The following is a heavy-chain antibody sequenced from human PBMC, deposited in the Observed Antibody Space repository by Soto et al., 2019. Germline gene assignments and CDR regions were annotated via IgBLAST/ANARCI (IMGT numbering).Heavy chain of an antibody. D-gene: IGHD3-3*01. CDR3: ASAHYDFWSGYYGALDC. CDR1: GYTFTSYG. Sequence: ASVKVSCKASGYTFTSYGISWVRQAPGQGLEWMGWISAYNGNTNYAQKLQGRVTMTTDTSTSTAYMELRSLRSDDTAVYYCASAHYDFWSGYYGALDCWGQGTLVTVSS. CDR2: ISAYNGNT. V-gene: IGHV1-18*01. J-gene: IGHJ4*02.